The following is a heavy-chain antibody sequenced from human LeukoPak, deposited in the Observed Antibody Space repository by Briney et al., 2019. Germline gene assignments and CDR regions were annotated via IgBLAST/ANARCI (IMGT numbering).Heavy chain of an antibody. CDR2: ISDDGSNK. Sequence: GGSLRLSCAASGFTFSYYGMHWVRQAPGKGLEWVAVISDDGSNKYYADSAKGRFTISRDNAKSTLYLHMNSMRPEDTAVYYCANARGNNYGYPDNWGQGTLVTVSP. D-gene: IGHD5-18*01. CDR3: ANARGNNYGYPDN. V-gene: IGHV3-30*18. CDR1: GFTFSYYG. J-gene: IGHJ4*02.